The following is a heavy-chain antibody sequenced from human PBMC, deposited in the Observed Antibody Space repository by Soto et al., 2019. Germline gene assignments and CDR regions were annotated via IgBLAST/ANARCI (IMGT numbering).Heavy chain of an antibody. CDR1: GFTFSSYA. CDR3: AKVPSGSYYGVPFDY. J-gene: IGHJ4*02. CDR2: ISGSGGST. D-gene: IGHD1-26*01. Sequence: GGSLRLSCAASGFTFSSYAMIWVRLAPGKGLEWVSAISGSGGSTYYADSVKGRFTISRDNSKNTLYLQMNSLRAEDTAVYYCAKVPSGSYYGVPFDYWGQGTLVTVSS. V-gene: IGHV3-23*01.